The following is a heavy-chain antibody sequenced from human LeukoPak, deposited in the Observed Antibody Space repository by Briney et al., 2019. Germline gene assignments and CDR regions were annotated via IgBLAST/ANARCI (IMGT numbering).Heavy chain of an antibody. CDR3: ARVSYSSSSGDY. CDR2: IKQDGSEK. CDR1: GFAFSSYW. Sequence: GGSLRLSCAASGFAFSSYWMSWVRQAPGKGLEWVANIKQDGSEKYYVDSVKGRFTISRDSAKNSLYLQMNSLRAEDTAVYYCARVSYSSSSGDYWGQGTLVTVSS. J-gene: IGHJ4*02. D-gene: IGHD6-6*01. V-gene: IGHV3-7*01.